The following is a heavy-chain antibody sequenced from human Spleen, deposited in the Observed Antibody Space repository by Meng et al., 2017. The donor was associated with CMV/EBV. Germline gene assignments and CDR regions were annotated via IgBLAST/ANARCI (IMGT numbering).Heavy chain of an antibody. Sequence: DKSGMSWVRQGPGKGLEWVSGIDWNGGDTGYADPVKGRFTISRDNAKNTLYLQMNSLRAEDTALYYCAKIGRFSYCGGDCYSGYFDYWGRGTLVTVSS. CDR1: DKSG. J-gene: IGHJ4*02. D-gene: IGHD2-21*01. CDR2: IDWNGGDT. CDR3: AKIGRFSYCGGDCYSGYFDY. V-gene: IGHV3-20*03.